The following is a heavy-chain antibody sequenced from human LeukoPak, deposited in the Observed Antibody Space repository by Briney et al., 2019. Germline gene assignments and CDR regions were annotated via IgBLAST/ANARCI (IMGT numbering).Heavy chain of an antibody. Sequence: GGSLRLSCAASGFTFSSYAMNWVRQAPGKGLEWVSSISSTGSYMSYADSVKGRFTISRDNAKNSLYLQVSSLRAEDTTVYYCARDVAAGAFDYWGQGTLVTVSS. CDR2: ISSTGSYM. V-gene: IGHV3-21*01. J-gene: IGHJ4*02. CDR1: GFTFSSYA. CDR3: ARDVAAGAFDY. D-gene: IGHD6-19*01.